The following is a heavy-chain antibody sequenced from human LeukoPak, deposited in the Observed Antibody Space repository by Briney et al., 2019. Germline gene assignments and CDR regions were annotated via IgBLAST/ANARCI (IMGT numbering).Heavy chain of an antibody. D-gene: IGHD3-10*01. V-gene: IGHV3-9*01. CDR2: ISWNSGSI. J-gene: IGHJ4*02. CDR1: GFTFDDYA. Sequence: PGRSLRLSCAASGFTFDDYAMHWVRQAPGKGLEWVSGISWNSGSIGYADSVKGRFTISRDNAKNSLYLQMNSLRAEDTAVYYCAKDRPIGSHDFWGQGTLVTVSS. CDR3: AKDRPIGSHDF.